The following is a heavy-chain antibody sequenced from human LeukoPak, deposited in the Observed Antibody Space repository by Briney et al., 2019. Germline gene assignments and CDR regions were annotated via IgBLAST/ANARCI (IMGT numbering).Heavy chain of an antibody. CDR2: ISSSGSTV. CDR1: GFSFSTYE. J-gene: IGHJ4*02. D-gene: IGHD6-19*01. CDR3: SLLAVASPQDY. Sequence: GGSLRLSCAASGFSFSTYEMHWVRQAPGKGLEWVSDISSSGSTVYYADSVKGRFTTSRDNANNYLYLQMQSLRAEDTAVYYCSLLAVASPQDYWGRGTLVTVPS. V-gene: IGHV3-48*03.